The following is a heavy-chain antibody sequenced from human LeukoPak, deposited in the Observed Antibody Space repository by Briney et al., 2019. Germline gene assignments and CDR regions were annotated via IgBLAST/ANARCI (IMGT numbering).Heavy chain of an antibody. CDR3: AGSYGSGSYSEPTDAFDI. D-gene: IGHD3-10*01. Sequence: ASVKVSCKASGYTFTSYAMHWVRQAPGQRLEWMGWINAGNGNTKYSQKFQGRVTITRDTSASTAYMELSSLRSEDTAVYYCAGSYGSGSYSEPTDAFDIWGQGTMATVSS. CDR2: INAGNGNT. CDR1: GYTFTSYA. V-gene: IGHV1-3*01. J-gene: IGHJ3*02.